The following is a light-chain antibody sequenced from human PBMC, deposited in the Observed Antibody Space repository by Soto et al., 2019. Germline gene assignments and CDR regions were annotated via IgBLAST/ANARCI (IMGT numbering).Light chain of an antibody. Sequence: DIQITQSPSTLSASVGDRVTITCRASQSISSWLAWYQQKPGKAPKLLIFDASSLESGVPSRFSGSGSGTEFTLTISSLQPDDFATYYCQQYNSYRTFGQGTMVDI. J-gene: IGKJ1*01. CDR1: QSISSW. V-gene: IGKV1-5*01. CDR2: DAS. CDR3: QQYNSYRT.